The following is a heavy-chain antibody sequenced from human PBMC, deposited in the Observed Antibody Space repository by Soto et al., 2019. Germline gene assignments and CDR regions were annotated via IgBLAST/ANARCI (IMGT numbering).Heavy chain of an antibody. J-gene: IGHJ4*02. CDR2: IHSSGNT. CDR1: GTSVSGATW. V-gene: IGHV4-4*02. D-gene: IGHD3-22*01. Sequence: SETLSLTCAVSGTSVSGATWWGWVRQPPGKGLEWIGEIHSSGNTDYNPSLKSRVTISRDMSKNEFSLKLTSVTAADTAVYYCARTGPYSSGNNWGQGTLVTVS. CDR3: ARTGPYSSGNN.